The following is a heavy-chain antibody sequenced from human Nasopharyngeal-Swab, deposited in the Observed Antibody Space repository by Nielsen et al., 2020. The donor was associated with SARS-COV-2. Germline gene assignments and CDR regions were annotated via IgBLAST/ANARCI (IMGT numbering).Heavy chain of an antibody. J-gene: IGHJ5*02. CDR3: ATGPAVGATPWFDP. V-gene: IGHV1-24*01. CDR1: GYTLTELS. D-gene: IGHD1-26*01. Sequence: ASVKVSCKVSGYTLTELSMHWVRQAPAKGLEWMGGFDSEDGETIYAQKFQGRVTMTEDTSTDKAYMELSSLRSEDAAVYYCATGPAVGATPWFDPWGQGTLVTVSS. CDR2: FDSEDGET.